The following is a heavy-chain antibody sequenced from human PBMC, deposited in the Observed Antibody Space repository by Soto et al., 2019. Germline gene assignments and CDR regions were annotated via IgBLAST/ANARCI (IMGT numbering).Heavy chain of an antibody. CDR2: IYHSGST. Sequence: QVQLQESGPGLVKPSGTLSLTCAVSGGSISSSNWWSWVRQPPGKGLEWIGEIYHSGSTNYNPSLKRRVTISVDKSKNQFSLKLSSVTAADTAVYYCARGRDYDFWSAGGYGMDVWGQGTTVTVSS. J-gene: IGHJ6*02. V-gene: IGHV4-4*02. CDR3: ARGRDYDFWSAGGYGMDV. CDR1: GGSISSSNW. D-gene: IGHD3-3*01.